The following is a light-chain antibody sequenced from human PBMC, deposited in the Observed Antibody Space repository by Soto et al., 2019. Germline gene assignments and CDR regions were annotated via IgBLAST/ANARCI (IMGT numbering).Light chain of an antibody. J-gene: IGLJ2*01. CDR2: DVS. CDR3: TSFTSASTQV. CDR1: SSDVGGYNY. Sequence: QSALTQPASVSGSPGQSITISCTGTSSDVGGYNYVSWYQQSPGKAPKLMIYDVSNRPSGVSNRFSGSKSGNTASLTISGLQAEDEADYYCTSFTSASTQVFGGGTKLSV. V-gene: IGLV2-14*01.